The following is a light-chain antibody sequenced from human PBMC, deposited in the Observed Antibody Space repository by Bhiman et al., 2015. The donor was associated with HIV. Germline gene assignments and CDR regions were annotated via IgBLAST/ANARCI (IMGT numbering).Light chain of an antibody. V-gene: IGLV1-40*01. CDR3: SSYGGTTYWGM. CDR2: GNS. Sequence: QSVLTQPPSVSGAPGQRVTISCTGSSSNIGAGYDVHWYLQLPGTAPKLLIYGNSNRPSGVPDRFSGSKSGTSASLAITGLQPEDEADYYCSSYGGTTYWGMFGGGTKLTVL. J-gene: IGLJ3*02. CDR1: SSNIGAGYD.